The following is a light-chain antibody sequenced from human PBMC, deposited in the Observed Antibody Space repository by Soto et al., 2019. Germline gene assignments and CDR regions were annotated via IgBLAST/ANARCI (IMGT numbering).Light chain of an antibody. V-gene: IGKV1-33*01. CDR1: QDINSW. CDR3: QQYDNLPRT. J-gene: IGKJ3*01. CDR2: DAS. Sequence: DIQMTQSPSSVSASVGGRVTIACRASQDINSWLAWYQQIPGKAPKLLIYDASNLETGVPSRFSGSGSGTDFTFTISSLQPEDIATYYCQQYDNLPRTFGPGTKVDIK.